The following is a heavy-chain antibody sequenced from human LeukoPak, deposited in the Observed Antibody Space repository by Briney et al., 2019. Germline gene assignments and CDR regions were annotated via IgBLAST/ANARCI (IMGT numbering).Heavy chain of an antibody. Sequence: ASVTVSCKASGYTFTSLGISWVGQAPGQRLEWMGWINPYNCNTNYAHKLQGRVTMTTDTSTSTAYMEMRSPTSDDTAVYYCASEGLLKYQWANYYMGVWGKGTPVTVSS. J-gene: IGHJ6*03. CDR2: INPYNCNT. CDR3: ASEGLLKYQWANYYMGV. CDR1: GYTFTSLG. D-gene: IGHD2-8*01. V-gene: IGHV1-18*01.